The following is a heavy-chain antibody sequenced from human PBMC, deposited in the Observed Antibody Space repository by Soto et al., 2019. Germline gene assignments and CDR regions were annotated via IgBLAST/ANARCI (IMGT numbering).Heavy chain of an antibody. J-gene: IGHJ4*02. D-gene: IGHD6-13*01. CDR2: SYWDDAK. CDR3: AHVYWAASGTRYYFDH. Sequence: QITLTESGPTLVKPTQTLTLTCTFSGFSFSTGAVGVGWIRQPPGKALEFLALSYWDDAKRYRPSLKNKITITKHTPSNQVLLTITDRDPENTAIYYCAHVYWAASGTRYYFDHWGQGTLVTVSS. V-gene: IGHV2-5*02. CDR1: GFSFSTGAVG.